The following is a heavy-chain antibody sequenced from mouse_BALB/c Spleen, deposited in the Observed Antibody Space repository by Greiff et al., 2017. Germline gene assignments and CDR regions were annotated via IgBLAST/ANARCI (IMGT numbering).Heavy chain of an antibody. V-gene: IGHV5-9-4*01. J-gene: IGHJ1*01. D-gene: IGHD2-4*01. CDR3: AREGDDYDRYFDV. Sequence: EVQGVESGGGLVKPGGSLKLSCAASGFTFSSYAMSWVRQSPEKRLEWVAEISSGGSYTYYPDTVTGRFTISRDNAKNTLYLEMSSLRSEDTAMYYCAREGDDYDRYFDVWGAGTTVTVSS. CDR2: ISSGGSYT. CDR1: GFTFSSYA.